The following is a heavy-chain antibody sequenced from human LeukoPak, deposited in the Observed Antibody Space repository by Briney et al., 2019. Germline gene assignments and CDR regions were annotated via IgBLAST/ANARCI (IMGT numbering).Heavy chain of an antibody. D-gene: IGHD6-19*01. CDR2: IYYSGST. Sequence: PSETLSLTCTVSGGSISSSSYYWGWIRQPPGKGLEWIGSIYYSGSTYYNPSLKSRVTISVDTSKNQFSLKLSSVTAADTAVYYCARDPPVVREQWLVHGPARPHMDVWGQGTTVTVSS. CDR1: GGSISSSSYY. V-gene: IGHV4-39*07. CDR3: ARDPPVVREQWLVHGPARPHMDV. J-gene: IGHJ6*02.